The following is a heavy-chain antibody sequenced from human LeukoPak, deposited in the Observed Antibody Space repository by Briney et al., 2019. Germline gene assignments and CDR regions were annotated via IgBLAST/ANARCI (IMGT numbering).Heavy chain of an antibody. J-gene: IGHJ4*02. CDR2: ISAYNGNT. V-gene: IGHV1-18*01. CDR1: GGTFSSYA. D-gene: IGHD3-10*01. Sequence: ASVKVSCKASGGTFSSYAISWVRQAPGQGLEWMGWISAYNGNTNYAQKLQGRVTMTTDTSTSTAYMELRSLRSDDTAVYYCARSGGYMVRGVIDYWGQGTLVTVPS. CDR3: ARSGGYMVRGVIDY.